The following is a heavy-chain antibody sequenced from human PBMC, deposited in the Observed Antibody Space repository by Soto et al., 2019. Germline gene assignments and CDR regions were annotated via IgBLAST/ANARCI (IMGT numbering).Heavy chain of an antibody. V-gene: IGHV3-74*01. CDR1: GFTFSNFW. D-gene: IGHD5-18*01. Sequence: GSLRLSCAASGFTFSNFWMHWVRQAPGKGLVWVSCIYTDGGGATYADSVKGRFTVSRDNAKSTLYLQMNSLRAEDTAVYYCATLNSFGSDYWGRGTLVTVSS. CDR2: IYTDGGGA. J-gene: IGHJ4*02. CDR3: ATLNSFGSDY.